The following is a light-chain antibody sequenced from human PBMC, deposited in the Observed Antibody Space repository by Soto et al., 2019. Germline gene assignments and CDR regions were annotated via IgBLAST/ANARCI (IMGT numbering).Light chain of an antibody. CDR1: QSISSW. J-gene: IGKJ5*01. CDR3: QQRSNWPIT. V-gene: IGKV1-5*03. CDR2: KAS. Sequence: DIQMTQSPSTLSASVGDRVTITCRASQSISSWLAWYQQKPGKAPKLLIYKASSLESGVPSRFSGSGSGTEFTLTISSLEPEDFAVYYCQQRSNWPITFGQGTLLEIK.